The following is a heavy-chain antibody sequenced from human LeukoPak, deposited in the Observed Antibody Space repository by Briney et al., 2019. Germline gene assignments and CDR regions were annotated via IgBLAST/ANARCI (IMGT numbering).Heavy chain of an antibody. CDR3: VINLRRDGYNGDY. Sequence: SVKVSCKASGGTFSSYAISWVRQAPGQGLEWMGRIIPILGIANYAQKFQGRVTITADKSTSTAYMKLSSLRSEDTAVYYCVINLRRDGYNGDYWGQGTLVTVSS. CDR2: IIPILGIA. CDR1: GGTFSSYA. V-gene: IGHV1-69*04. D-gene: IGHD5-24*01. J-gene: IGHJ4*02.